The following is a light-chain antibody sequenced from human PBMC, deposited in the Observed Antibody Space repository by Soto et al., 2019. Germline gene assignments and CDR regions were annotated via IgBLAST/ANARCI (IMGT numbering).Light chain of an antibody. CDR3: QTWGTGFHV. V-gene: IGLV4-69*02. J-gene: IGLJ1*01. Sequence: QLVLTQSPSASASLGASVKLTCTLSSGHSSNAIAWHQQQAEKGPRYLMKVNSDGSHSKGYGIPDRFSGSSSGAERYLTVSSLQSEDEADYYCQTWGTGFHVFGTGTKVTVL. CDR2: VNSDGSH. CDR1: SGHSSNA.